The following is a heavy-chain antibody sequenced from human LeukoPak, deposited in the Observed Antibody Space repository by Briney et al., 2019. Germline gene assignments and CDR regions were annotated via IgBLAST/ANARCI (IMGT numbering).Heavy chain of an antibody. D-gene: IGHD3-22*01. CDR3: ARADYYDSSGSDY. CDR1: GGTFSSYA. V-gene: IGHV1-69*04. J-gene: IGHJ4*02. Sequence: GASVKVSCKASGGTFSSYAISWVRQAPGQGLEWMGRIIPILGIANYAQKFQGRVTITADKSTSTAYMELSSLRSEDTAVYYCARADYYDSSGSDYWGQGTLVTVSS. CDR2: IIPILGIA.